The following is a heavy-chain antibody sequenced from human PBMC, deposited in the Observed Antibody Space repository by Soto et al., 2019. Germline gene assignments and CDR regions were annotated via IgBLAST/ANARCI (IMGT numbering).Heavy chain of an antibody. CDR1: GGSIRSYY. CDR2: IYSSGTT. CDR3: ARGSGWYYY. V-gene: IGHV4-4*08. D-gene: IGHD6-19*01. Sequence: QVQLQESGPGLVKPSETLSLTCTVSGGSIRSYYWSWIRQPPGKGLEWIGYIYSSGTTNYNPSVKSRVTSSVDTSKNQFSLKLSSVTAADTAVYYCARGSGWYYYWGQGTLVTVSS. J-gene: IGHJ4*02.